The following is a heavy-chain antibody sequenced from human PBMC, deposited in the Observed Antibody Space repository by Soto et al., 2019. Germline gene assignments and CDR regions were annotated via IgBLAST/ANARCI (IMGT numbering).Heavy chain of an antibody. D-gene: IGHD3-16*01. J-gene: IGHJ6*02. CDR3: AKGDYYCYYVLHV. V-gene: IGHV4-39*01. CDR2: IYYSGNT. Sequence: PSETLSLTCTVSGGSISSNSYYWGWIRQPPGKGLEWVGSIYYSGNTYYNPSINSRVTISVDTSKNQFSLKLSSVTAADTAVYYCAKGDYYCYYVLHVSGPGTPVTISS. CDR1: GGSISSNSYY.